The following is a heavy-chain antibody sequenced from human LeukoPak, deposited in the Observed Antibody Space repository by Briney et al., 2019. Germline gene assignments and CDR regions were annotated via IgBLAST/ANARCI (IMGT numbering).Heavy chain of an antibody. CDR3: ARVATMMRAGAFDI. V-gene: IGHV3-66*01. Sequence: GRSLRLSCAASGFTFSSYSMNWVRQAPGKGLEWVSVIYSGGSTYYADSVKGRFTISRDNSKNTLYLQMNSLRAEDTAVYYCARVATMMRAGAFDIWGQGTMVTVSS. D-gene: IGHD3-22*01. CDR2: IYSGGST. J-gene: IGHJ3*02. CDR1: GFTFSSYS.